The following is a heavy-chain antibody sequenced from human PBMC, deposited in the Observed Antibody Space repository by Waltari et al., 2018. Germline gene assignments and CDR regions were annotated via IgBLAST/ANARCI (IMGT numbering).Heavy chain of an antibody. CDR2: IFSGGDT. J-gene: IGHJ6*02. D-gene: IGHD2-2*01. Sequence: VQLVESGGDLIQPGGSLRLSCAASGFTVRNNYMAWVRQAPGKGLGWVSVIFSGGDTDYADSVKGRFTISRDSSRNTLHLQMNSLRVEDTAVYYCTRTLVPADPPRAMDVWGQGTVVSVSS. V-gene: IGHV3-53*01. CDR3: TRTLVPADPPRAMDV. CDR1: GFTVRNNY.